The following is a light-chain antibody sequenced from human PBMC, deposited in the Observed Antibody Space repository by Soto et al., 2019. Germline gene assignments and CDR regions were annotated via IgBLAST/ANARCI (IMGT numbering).Light chain of an antibody. CDR1: QSISSY. J-gene: IGKJ1*01. Sequence: DIQMTQSPSSLSVSVGDRVTITCRASQSISSYLNWYQQKPGKAPKLLLYGASSLQSGVPSRFSGSGSGTDFTLTISSLQPEDFAAYYCQQSYSTPWTFGQGTKVEIK. V-gene: IGKV1-39*01. CDR3: QQSYSTPWT. CDR2: GAS.